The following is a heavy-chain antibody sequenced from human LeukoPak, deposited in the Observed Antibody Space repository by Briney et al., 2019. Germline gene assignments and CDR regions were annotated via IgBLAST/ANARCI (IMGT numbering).Heavy chain of an antibody. CDR1: GFTFSSYA. D-gene: IGHD2-2*01. Sequence: GGSLRLSCAASGFTFSSYAMTWVRRVPGKGLEWVSTISHNGVATYYADSVKGRFTISRDNSKNTVSLQMSSLRVEDTAVYYCAKRYFCSSTTCYGFDSWGQGTLVTVSS. J-gene: IGHJ4*02. CDR2: ISHNGVAT. CDR3: AKRYFCSSTTCYGFDS. V-gene: IGHV3-23*01.